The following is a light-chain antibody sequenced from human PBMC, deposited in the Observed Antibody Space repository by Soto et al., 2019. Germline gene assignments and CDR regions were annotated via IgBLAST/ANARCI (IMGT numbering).Light chain of an antibody. Sequence: EIVMTQSPATLSVSPGKRATLSCRASQTVSRNLAWYQQKPGQAPRLLIYGAVTRATGVPGRFSGSGSGTEFTLTISSLQSEDFAVYYCQQYDKWPPLTFGGGTMVEIK. CDR3: QQYDKWPPLT. V-gene: IGKV3-15*01. CDR1: QTVSRN. J-gene: IGKJ4*01. CDR2: GAV.